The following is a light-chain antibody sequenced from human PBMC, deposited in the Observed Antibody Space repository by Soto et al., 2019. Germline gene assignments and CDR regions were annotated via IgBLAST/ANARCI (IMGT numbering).Light chain of an antibody. CDR2: GVS. CDR1: QTVNRNY. CDR3: QQYIDSPRT. J-gene: IGKJ1*01. Sequence: EIVLTQSPGTLALSLGDGATLSCRASQTVNRNYLAWYHQKPGQPPRLLIYGVSNMATGVPDRFSGGGSGTEFTLTIVSLEPDGVGTYYCQQYIDSPRTFGQGTRVEVK. V-gene: IGKV3-20*01.